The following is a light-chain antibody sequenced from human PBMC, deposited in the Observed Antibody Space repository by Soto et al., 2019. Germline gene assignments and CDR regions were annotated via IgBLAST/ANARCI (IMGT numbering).Light chain of an antibody. CDR2: GAS. CDR3: QQYGNPPPNA. CDR1: QSVSSSY. J-gene: IGKJ2*01. V-gene: IGKV3-20*01. Sequence: EIVLTQSAGTLSLSPGERATLSCRASQSVSSSYLAWYQQKPGQAPRVLIHGASSRATGIPDRFSGSGSGTDFTLTISRLEPEAFAVYFCQQYGNPPPNAFGQGTKVEIK.